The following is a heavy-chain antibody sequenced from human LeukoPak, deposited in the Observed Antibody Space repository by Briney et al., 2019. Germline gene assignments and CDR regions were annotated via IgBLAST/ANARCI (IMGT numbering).Heavy chain of an antibody. V-gene: IGHV3-23*01. J-gene: IGHJ4*02. Sequence: GGSLRLSCAASGFTFSSYAMSWVRQAPGKGLEWVSTISGSGGSTYYADSVKGRFTISRGNSKNTLYLQMNSLRAEDTAVYYCAKASDFWSGYYVYWGQGTLVTVSS. CDR3: AKASDFWSGYYVY. D-gene: IGHD3-3*01. CDR1: GFTFSSYA. CDR2: ISGSGGST.